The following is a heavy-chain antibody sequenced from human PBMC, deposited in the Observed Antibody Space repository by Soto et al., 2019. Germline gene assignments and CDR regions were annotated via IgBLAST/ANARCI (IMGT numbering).Heavy chain of an antibody. V-gene: IGHV4-34*01. CDR2: INHSGST. J-gene: IGHJ4*02. CDR3: ARVKYGSGRDQVDY. D-gene: IGHD3-10*01. Sequence: SETLSLTCAVYGGSFSGYYWSWIRQPPGKGLEWIGEINHSGSTNYNPSLKSRVTISVDTSKNQFSLKLSSVTAADTAVYYCARVKYGSGRDQVDYWGQGTQVTVSS. CDR1: GGSFSGYY.